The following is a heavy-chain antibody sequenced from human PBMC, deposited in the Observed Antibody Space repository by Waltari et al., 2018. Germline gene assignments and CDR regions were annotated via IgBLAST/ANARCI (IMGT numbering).Heavy chain of an antibody. D-gene: IGHD3-10*01. CDR3: AKDGDYYRRWGAFDF. CDR1: GFTFDDYA. J-gene: IGHJ3*01. V-gene: IGHV3-9*01. CDR2: IRWNGRSI. Sequence: EVQLVESGGDLVQPGRSLRLSCAASGFTFDDYAMQWVRQSPGKGLGWFAGIRWNGRSIHYVDSVKGRFTISRDNAKNSLYLQMNSLRVEDTALYYCAKDGDYYRRWGAFDFWGQGTMVTVSS.